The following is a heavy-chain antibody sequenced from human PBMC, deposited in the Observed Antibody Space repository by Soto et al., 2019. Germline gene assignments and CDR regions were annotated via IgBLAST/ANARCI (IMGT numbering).Heavy chain of an antibody. Sequence: QVQLVQSGAEVRKPGASVKLSCQTSGYPFTSYHMHWVRQAPGQGLEWMGVINPSEGRTRYSQKFQDRVTMTRDTSTSTVYIELSSLRSEDTATYFCARGREYSFGYNWFDPWGQGTLLTVSS. CDR3: ARGREYSFGYNWFDP. V-gene: IGHV1-46*01. CDR1: GYPFTSYH. J-gene: IGHJ5*02. CDR2: INPSEGRT. D-gene: IGHD4-4*01.